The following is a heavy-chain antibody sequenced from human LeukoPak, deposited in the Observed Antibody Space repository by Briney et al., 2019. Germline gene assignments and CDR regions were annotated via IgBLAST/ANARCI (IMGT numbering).Heavy chain of an antibody. CDR3: ARVHGGNSFSRLFDY. Sequence: PSETLSLTCAVYGGSFSGYYWSWIRQPPGKGLEWIGEINHSGSTNYNPSLKSRVTISVGTSKNQFSLKLSSVTAADTAVYYCARVHGGNSFSRLFDYWGQGTLVTVSS. J-gene: IGHJ4*02. V-gene: IGHV4-34*01. D-gene: IGHD2-21*02. CDR2: INHSGST. CDR1: GGSFSGYY.